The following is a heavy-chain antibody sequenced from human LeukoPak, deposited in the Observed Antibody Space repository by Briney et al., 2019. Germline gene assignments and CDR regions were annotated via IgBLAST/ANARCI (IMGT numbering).Heavy chain of an antibody. CDR3: VRSFIAVAGILQQ. CDR2: ISSSGSYI. Sequence: KSGGSLRLSCAASGFTLSNYIMNWVRQAPGKGLEWVSSISSSGSYIHYVDSVKGRFTMSRDNAKNSLYLQMNSLRAEDTAVYYCVRSFIAVAGILQQWGQGTLVTVSS. D-gene: IGHD6-19*01. J-gene: IGHJ4*02. CDR1: GFTLSNYI. V-gene: IGHV3-21*01.